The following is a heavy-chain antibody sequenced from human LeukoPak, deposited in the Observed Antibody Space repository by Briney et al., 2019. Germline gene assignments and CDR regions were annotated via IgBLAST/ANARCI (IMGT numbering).Heavy chain of an antibody. CDR3: AREIFDHNDY. CDR2: INPNSGGT. CDR1: GYTFTRHY. V-gene: IGHV1-2*02. J-gene: IGHJ4*02. Sequence: ASVKVSCKASGYTFTRHYIHWIRQAPGQGLEWMGWINPNSGGTNYAQKFQGRVTMTRDTSISTAYMELSRLRSDDTAVYYCAREIFDHNDYWGQGTLVTVSS. D-gene: IGHD3-9*01.